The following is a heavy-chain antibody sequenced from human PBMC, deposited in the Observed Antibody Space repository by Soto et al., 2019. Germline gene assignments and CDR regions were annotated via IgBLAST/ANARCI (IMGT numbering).Heavy chain of an antibody. D-gene: IGHD6-19*01. CDR2: IDPTDSYT. J-gene: IGHJ4*02. CDR1: GYSFTTYW. CDR3: ARRAGHSRGWSEPFDY. V-gene: IGHV5-10-1*01. Sequence: GESVKIFCQGSGYSFTTYWISWVLQLPWKGLEWMGRIDPTDSYTNYSPSFQGRVTISVDKSISTAYLQWSSLKASDTAMYYCARRAGHSRGWSEPFDYWGQGTLVTVSS.